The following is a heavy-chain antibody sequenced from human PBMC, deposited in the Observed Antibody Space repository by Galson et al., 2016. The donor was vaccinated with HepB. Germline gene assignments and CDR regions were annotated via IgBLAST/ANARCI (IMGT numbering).Heavy chain of an antibody. CDR2: INSDGSTT. CDR3: AFGQGSAFGTFDV. D-gene: IGHD6-6*01. J-gene: IGHJ3*01. Sequence: SLRLSCAASGFSLSNYWMYWVRQAPGKGPVWVSRINSDGSTTNYADSVKGRFTISRDNAKNALYLQVNNLGVEDTAVYYCAFGQGSAFGTFDVWGQGTMVTVSS. V-gene: IGHV3-74*01. CDR1: GFSLSNYW.